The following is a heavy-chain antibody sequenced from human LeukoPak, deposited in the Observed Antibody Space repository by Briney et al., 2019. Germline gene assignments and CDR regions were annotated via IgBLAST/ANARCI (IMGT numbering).Heavy chain of an antibody. J-gene: IGHJ6*03. CDR2: IYHSGST. CDR3: ASSIAAAGTLGYYYYYMDV. D-gene: IGHD6-13*01. CDR1: GGSISSGGYY. Sequence: SQTLSLTCTVSGGSISSGGYYWSWTRQPPGKGLEWIGYIYHSGSTYYNPSLKSRVTISVDRSKNQFSLKLSSVTAADTAVYYCASSIAAAGTLGYYYYYMDVWGKGTTVTVSS. V-gene: IGHV4-30-2*01.